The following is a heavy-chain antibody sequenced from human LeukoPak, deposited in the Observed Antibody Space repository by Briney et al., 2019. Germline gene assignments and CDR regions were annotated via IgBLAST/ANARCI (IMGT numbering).Heavy chain of an antibody. CDR1: GYTFTSYD. CDR3: AREMRAPAGAHFDY. D-gene: IGHD6-13*01. J-gene: IGHJ4*02. V-gene: IGHV1-46*04. CDR2: INPSDGST. Sequence: ASVKGSCKASGYTFTSYDMHWVRQATGQGLEWMGLINPSDGSTTDTEKLQGRVTMTRDTSTSTLYMEVSSLRSEAPAVYSCAREMRAPAGAHFDYWGQGTLVTVSP.